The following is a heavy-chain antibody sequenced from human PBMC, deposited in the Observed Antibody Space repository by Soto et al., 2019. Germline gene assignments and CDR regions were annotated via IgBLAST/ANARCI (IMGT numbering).Heavy chain of an antibody. D-gene: IGHD6-13*01. CDR1: GVTIRGYY. CDR2: IYYTGST. Sequence: PSETLSLTCNVSGVTIRGYYWNRIRQPPGKTLEWIGSIYYTGSTNYNPSLKSRVTISVDTSKNHFPLKFNSVTAADTAVYYCASGTLSTIAAPDSWGQGTLVTVSS. V-gene: IGHV4-59*01. CDR3: ASGTLSTIAAPDS. J-gene: IGHJ4*02.